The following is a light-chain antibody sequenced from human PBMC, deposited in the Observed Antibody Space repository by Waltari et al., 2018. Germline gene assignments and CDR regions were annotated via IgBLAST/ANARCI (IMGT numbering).Light chain of an antibody. V-gene: IGKV1-39*01. CDR2: RTS. J-gene: IGKJ2*01. CDR1: QNVGRF. Sequence: DIKMTQSPSSLSASVGDTVTITCRASQNVGRFLNWYQQRPWGAPKLLIFRTSDLQGGVPSRFSGSGSGTDFALTIDSLQPEDFATYYCQQSDGIPFTFGQGTKLEVK. CDR3: QQSDGIPFT.